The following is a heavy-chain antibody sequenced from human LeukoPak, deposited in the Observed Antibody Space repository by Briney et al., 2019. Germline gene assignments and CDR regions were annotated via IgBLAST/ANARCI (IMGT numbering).Heavy chain of an antibody. CDR1: GFTFSSYA. D-gene: IGHD6-13*01. J-gene: IGHJ4*02. CDR3: AKAAAAGPKGPYYFDY. Sequence: GGSLRLSCSASGFTFSSYAMHWVRQAPGKGLEYVSAISSNGGSTYYADSVKGRFTISRDNSKNTLYLQMNSLRAEDTAVYYCAKAAAAGPKGPYYFDYWGQGTLVTVSS. V-gene: IGHV3-64*04. CDR2: ISSNGGST.